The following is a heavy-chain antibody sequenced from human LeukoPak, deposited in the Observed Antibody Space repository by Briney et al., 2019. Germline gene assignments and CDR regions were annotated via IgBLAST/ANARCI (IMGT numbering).Heavy chain of an antibody. V-gene: IGHV3-15*07. CDR2: IKSKTDGGTT. D-gene: IGHD6-19*01. CDR1: GFTFANAW. CDR3: TTDRRQIAVAGPDDY. Sequence: GGSLRLSCAASGFTFANAWKNWVRQAPGKGLEWVARIKSKTDGGTTDYAAPVKGRFTISRDDSKNTLYLQMNSLKTEDTAVFYCTTDRRQIAVAGPDDYWGQGTLVTVSS. J-gene: IGHJ4*02.